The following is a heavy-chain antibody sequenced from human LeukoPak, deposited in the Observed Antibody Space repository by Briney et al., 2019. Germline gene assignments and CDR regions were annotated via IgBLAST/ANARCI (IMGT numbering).Heavy chain of an antibody. D-gene: IGHD6-19*01. CDR2: INHSGST. Sequence: SETLSLTCAVYGGSFSGYYWSWIRQPPGKGLEWIGEINHSGSTNYNPSLKSRVTISVDTSKNQFSLKLSSVTAADTAVYYCARGLGYSCGHRGLDYWGQGTLVTVSS. V-gene: IGHV4-34*01. J-gene: IGHJ4*02. CDR3: ARGLGYSCGHRGLDY. CDR1: GGSFSGYY.